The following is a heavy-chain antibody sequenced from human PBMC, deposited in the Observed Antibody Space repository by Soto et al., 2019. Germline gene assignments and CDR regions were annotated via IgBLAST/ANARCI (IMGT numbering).Heavy chain of an antibody. CDR2: ISSSSSYI. CDR3: ARDPGMTTVTY. CDR1: GFTFSSYS. D-gene: IGHD4-17*01. V-gene: IGHV3-21*01. Sequence: VQLVESGGGLVKPGGSLRLSCAASGFTFSSYSRNWVRQAPGKGLEGVSSISSSSSYIYYADSVKGRFTISRDNAKNSLYLQMNSLRAEDTAVYYCARDPGMTTVTYWGQGTLVTVSS. J-gene: IGHJ4*02.